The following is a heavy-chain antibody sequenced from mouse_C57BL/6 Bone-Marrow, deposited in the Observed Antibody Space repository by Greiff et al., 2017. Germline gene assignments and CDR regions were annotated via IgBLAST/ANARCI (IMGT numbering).Heavy chain of an antibody. CDR3: FAYRGIWY. CDR2: IYPGDGDT. J-gene: IGHJ4*01. CDR1: GYAFSSYW. Sequence: QVQLQESGAELVKPGASVKISCKASGYAFSSYWMNWVKQRPGKGLEWIGRIYPGDGDTKYTGKFKGKATLTADKSSSTAYMQLSSLTSEDSAVYFCFAYRGIWYWGQGTSVTVSS. D-gene: IGHD1-1*02. V-gene: IGHV1-80*01.